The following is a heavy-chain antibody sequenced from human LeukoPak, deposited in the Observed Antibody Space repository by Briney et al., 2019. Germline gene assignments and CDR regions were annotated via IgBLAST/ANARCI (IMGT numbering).Heavy chain of an antibody. D-gene: IGHD6-19*01. CDR1: GFTLSSYA. CDR2: ISVSGGST. V-gene: IGHV3-23*01. Sequence: PGGSLRLSCAASGFTLSSYAMTWVRQAPGKGLEWVSSISVSGGSTYYGDSVRGRFTISRDNSKNTLHLQMNSLRAEDTAVYYCAKDLPFSSGWYGVDYWGQGTLVTVSS. J-gene: IGHJ4*02. CDR3: AKDLPFSSGWYGVDY.